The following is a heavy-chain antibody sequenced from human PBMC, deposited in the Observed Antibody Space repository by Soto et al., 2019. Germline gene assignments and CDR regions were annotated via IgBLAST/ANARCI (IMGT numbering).Heavy chain of an antibody. D-gene: IGHD2-2*01. CDR3: ARVGQPPSDY. J-gene: IGHJ4*02. Sequence: SETLSLTCAVSRGSFSGYYWSWVRQFPGKGLEWIGEIIHTGSTNYDPSLKSRVTMSIDTSKKEISLKLSSVTAADTAVYYCARVGQPPSDYWGQGTLVTVSS. CDR1: RGSFSGYY. V-gene: IGHV4-34*12. CDR2: IIHTGST.